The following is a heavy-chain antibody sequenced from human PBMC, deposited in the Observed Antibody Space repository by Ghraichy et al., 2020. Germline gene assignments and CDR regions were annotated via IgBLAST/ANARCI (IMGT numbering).Heavy chain of an antibody. J-gene: IGHJ3*02. V-gene: IGHV3-23*01. Sequence: GGSLRLSCAASGFTFRSYAMSWVRQAPGKGLEWVSGMSGSGGSIFYADSVKGRFTISRDNSKNTLYLQMNSLRVEDTAVYYCAKDRDYYDRDGYYMADDAFDIWGQGKMVTVSS. D-gene: IGHD3-22*01. CDR2: MSGSGGSI. CDR1: GFTFRSYA. CDR3: AKDRDYYDRDGYYMADDAFDI.